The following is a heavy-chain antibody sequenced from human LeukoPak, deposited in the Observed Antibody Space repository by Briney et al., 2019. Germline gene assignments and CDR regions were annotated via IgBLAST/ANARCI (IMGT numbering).Heavy chain of an antibody. CDR1: GFTFSSYG. V-gene: IGHV3-48*01. CDR3: AREKDTKLDY. Sequence: GGTLRLSCAASGFTFSSYGMSWVRQAPGKGLEWVSYISSSSSTIYYADSVKGRFTISRDNAKNSLYLQMNSLRAEDTAVYYCAREKDTKLDYWGQGTLVTVSS. J-gene: IGHJ4*02. CDR2: ISSSSSTI.